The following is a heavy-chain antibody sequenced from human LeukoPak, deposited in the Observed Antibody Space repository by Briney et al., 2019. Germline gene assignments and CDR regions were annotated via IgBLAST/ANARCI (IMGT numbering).Heavy chain of an antibody. D-gene: IGHD3-10*01. V-gene: IGHV3-23*01. CDR3: AKSYGSEGYFIYNYGMDV. CDR2: ISGSGGST. CDR1: GFTFSSYA. Sequence: GGSLRLSCAASGFTFSSYAMSWVRQAPGKGLEWVSAISGSGGSTYYADSVKGRFTISRDNSKNTLYLQMNSLRAEDTAVYYCAKSYGSEGYFIYNYGMDVWGQGTKVTASS. J-gene: IGHJ6*02.